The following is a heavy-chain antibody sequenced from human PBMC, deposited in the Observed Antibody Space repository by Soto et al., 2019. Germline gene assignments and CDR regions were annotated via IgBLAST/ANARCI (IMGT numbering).Heavy chain of an antibody. CDR1: GGSISRYY. Sequence: ASETLSLTCSVSGGSISRYYWSWIRQPPGRGLEWIGYAYYSGDTGYNPSLKSRVTMAVDTSKSQVSLKLSSVTAADTAVYYCARDRSTYGGGGTGEVKDNWFDSWGQGALVTVSS. CDR3: ARDRSTYGGGGTGEVKDNWFDS. V-gene: IGHV4-59*01. D-gene: IGHD2-8*01. J-gene: IGHJ5*01. CDR2: AYYSGDT.